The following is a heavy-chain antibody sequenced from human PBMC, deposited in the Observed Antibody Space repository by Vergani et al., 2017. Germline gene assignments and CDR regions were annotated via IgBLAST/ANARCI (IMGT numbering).Heavy chain of an antibody. CDR1: GGSINTGAYY. CDR3: ARDRNRRDSSGWYGD. D-gene: IGHD6-19*01. Sequence: QVQLQESGPRLVRPSQTLSLTCTVSGGSINTGAYYWSWIRQPAGKGLEWIGRVYTSGMTNYNPSLKSRVTILVDRSKSQLSLKLTSVTAGDTAVYFCARDRNRRDSSGWYGDWGQGTLVTVSS. CDR2: VYTSGMT. J-gene: IGHJ4*02. V-gene: IGHV4-61*02.